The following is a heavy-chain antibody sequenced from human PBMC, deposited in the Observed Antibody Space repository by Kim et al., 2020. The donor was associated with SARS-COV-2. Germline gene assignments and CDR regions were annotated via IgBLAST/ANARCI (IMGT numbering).Heavy chain of an antibody. J-gene: IGHJ2*01. V-gene: IGHV3-30*07. D-gene: IGHD3-22*01. CDR3: ASPQSRGSYDSSGYYGHFDL. Sequence: RFTIARDNSKNTLYLQMNSLRAEDTAVYYCASPQSRGSYDSSGYYGHFDLWGRGTLVTVSS.